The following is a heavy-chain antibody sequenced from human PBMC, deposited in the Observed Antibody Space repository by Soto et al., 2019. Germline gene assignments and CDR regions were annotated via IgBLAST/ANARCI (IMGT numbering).Heavy chain of an antibody. J-gene: IGHJ4*02. Sequence: QVQLVQSGXXXXXPGASVKVSCKTSGYTFTSYHISWVRQAPGQGLEWMGWISAYNTNTNYAQKFQGRVTMTTDTLTSTAYMELRSLRSDDTAVYYCARDTPPTDYWGQGTLVTVSS. CDR1: GYTFTSYH. V-gene: IGHV1-18*01. CDR2: ISAYNTNT. CDR3: ARDTPPTDY.